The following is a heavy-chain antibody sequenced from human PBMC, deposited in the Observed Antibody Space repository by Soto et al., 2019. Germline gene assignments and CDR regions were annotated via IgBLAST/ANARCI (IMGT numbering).Heavy chain of an antibody. D-gene: IGHD5-18*01. CDR3: ARDRTAMLQPLLYYYYGMDV. Sequence: QVKLVESGGGVVQPGRSLRLSCAASGFTFSSYGMRWVRQAPGKGLEWVAVKWYDGSNKSYADSVKGRFTISRDNSKNTLYLQMNSLRAEDTAGYYCARDRTAMLQPLLYYYYGMDVWRQGTTVTVSS. CDR2: KWYDGSNK. J-gene: IGHJ6*02. V-gene: IGHV3-33*01. CDR1: GFTFSSYG.